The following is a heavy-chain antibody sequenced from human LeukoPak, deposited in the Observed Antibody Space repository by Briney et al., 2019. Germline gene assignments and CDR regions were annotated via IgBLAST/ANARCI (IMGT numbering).Heavy chain of an antibody. V-gene: IGHV3-30*03. CDR3: ATHPGDFDY. D-gene: IGHD3-10*01. CDR1: GFTFSSYG. CDR2: ISYDGSNK. Sequence: GGSLRLSCAASGFTFSSYGMHWVRQAPGKGLEWVAVISYDGSNKYYADSVKGRFTISRDNSKNTLYLQMNSPRAEDTAVYYCATHPGDFDYWGQGTLDTVSS. J-gene: IGHJ4*02.